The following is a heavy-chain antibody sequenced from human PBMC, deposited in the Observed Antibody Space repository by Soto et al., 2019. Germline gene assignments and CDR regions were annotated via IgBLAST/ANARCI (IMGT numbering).Heavy chain of an antibody. CDR3: AGDTRNARYSYGY. V-gene: IGHV4-4*02. CDR2: IYHSGST. Sequence: QVQLQESGPGLVKPSGTLSLTCAVSGGSISSSNWWSWVRQPPGKGLECIGEIYHSGSTNYNPSHTSGLTISVDKYKNQFPLKLSSVTAADTAVYYCAGDTRNARYSYGYWGQGTLVTVSS. J-gene: IGHJ4*02. CDR1: GGSISSSNW. D-gene: IGHD5-18*01.